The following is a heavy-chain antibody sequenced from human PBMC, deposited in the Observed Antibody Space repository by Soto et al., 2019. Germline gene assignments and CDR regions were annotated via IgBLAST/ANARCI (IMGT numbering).Heavy chain of an antibody. CDR2: IFSSEHF. CDR3: AREGGGYRFDR. CDR1: VSFGTYY. D-gene: IGHD3-16*02. J-gene: IGHJ4*02. Sequence: QVQLQESGPGLVQPSETLSLTCVGVSFGTYYWGWIRQPPGKGLEWLGYIFSSEHFKYNPSLKSRRTISVDPSKNLVSLRLTSVTAADTAVYYCAREGGGYRFDRWGQGTLVTVSS. V-gene: IGHV4-59*01.